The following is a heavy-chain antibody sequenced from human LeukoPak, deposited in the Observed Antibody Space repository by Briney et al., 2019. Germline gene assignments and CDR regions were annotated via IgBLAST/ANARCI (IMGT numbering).Heavy chain of an antibody. J-gene: IGHJ3*01. CDR1: GFTVSNKY. V-gene: IGHV3-53*01. CDR2: IYSTGYT. CDR3: ARTSSSWPRYALDV. Sequence: GGSLRLSCAASGFTVSNKYMIWVRQAPGKGLEWVSVIYSTGYTYYADSVTGRFTISRDNSKNTLYLQLNSLRAEDTAVYFCARTSSSWPRYALDVWGQGTMVSVSS. D-gene: IGHD6-13*01.